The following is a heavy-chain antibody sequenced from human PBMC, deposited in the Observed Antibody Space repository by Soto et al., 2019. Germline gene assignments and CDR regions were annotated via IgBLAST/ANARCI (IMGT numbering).Heavy chain of an antibody. CDR2: ISGSGGST. D-gene: IGHD3-3*01. CDR1: GFTFSSYA. CDR3: AKKFTIFGVVITPYYFDY. V-gene: IGHV3-23*01. J-gene: IGHJ4*02. Sequence: EVQLLESGGGLVQPGGSLRLSCAASGFTFSSYAMSWVRQAPGKGLEWVSAISGSGGSTYYADSVKGRFTISRDNSKNTLYLQMNSLRAEDTAVYYCAKKFTIFGVVITPYYFDYWGQGTLVTVSS.